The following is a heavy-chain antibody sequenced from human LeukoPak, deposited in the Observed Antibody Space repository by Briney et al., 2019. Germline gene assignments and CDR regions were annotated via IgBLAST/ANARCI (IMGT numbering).Heavy chain of an antibody. V-gene: IGHV4-59*08. CDR3: ASPGGFWSGYRYYYYMDV. Sequence: KTSETLSLTCTVSGGSITSYYWSWIRQPPGKGLEWIGYIYYSGSTNYNPSLKSRVTISVDTSKNQFSLKLSSVTAADTAVYYCASPGGFWSGYRYYYYMDVWGKGTTVTVSS. CDR2: IYYSGST. CDR1: GGSITSYY. J-gene: IGHJ6*03. D-gene: IGHD3-3*01.